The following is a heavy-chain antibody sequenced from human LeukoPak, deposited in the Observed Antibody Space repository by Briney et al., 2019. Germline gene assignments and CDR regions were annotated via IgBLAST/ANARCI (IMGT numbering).Heavy chain of an antibody. CDR1: GGSISSYY. CDR2: IYYSGST. CDR3: ARVEEGYGSGRRENYYYYMDV. Sequence: SETLSLTCTVSGGSISSYYWSWIRQPPGKGLGWIGYIYYSGSTNYKPSLKSRVTISVDTSKNQFSLKLSSVTAADTAVYYCARVEEGYGSGRRENYYYYMDVWGKGTTVTISS. D-gene: IGHD3-10*01. V-gene: IGHV4-59*01. J-gene: IGHJ6*03.